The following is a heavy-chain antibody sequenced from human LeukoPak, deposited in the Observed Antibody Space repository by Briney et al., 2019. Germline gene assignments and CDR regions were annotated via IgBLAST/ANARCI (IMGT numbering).Heavy chain of an antibody. CDR2: INPNSGGT. V-gene: IGHV1-2*02. D-gene: IGHD2-15*01. CDR1: GYTFTSYY. CDR3: PRDTAPLLLGY. J-gene: IGHJ4*02. Sequence: GASVKVSCKASGYTFTSYYMHWVRQAPGQGLEWMGGINPNSGGTNYAQKFQGRVTITRDTSISTAYMEMSRLRSDDTAVYYCPRDTAPLLLGYWGQGTLVTVSS.